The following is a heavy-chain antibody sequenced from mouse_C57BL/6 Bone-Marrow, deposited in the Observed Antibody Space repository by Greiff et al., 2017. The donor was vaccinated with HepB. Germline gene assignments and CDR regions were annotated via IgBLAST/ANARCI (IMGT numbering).Heavy chain of an antibody. J-gene: IGHJ4*01. CDR3: ARGGLYRSYAMDY. D-gene: IGHD2-14*01. CDR2: IYPGSGST. Sequence: VQLQQPGAELVKPGASVKMSCKASGYTFTSYWITWVKQRPGQGLEWIGDIYPGSGSTNYNEKFKSKATLTVDTSSSTAYMQLSSLTSEDSAVYYGARGGLYRSYAMDYWGQGTSVTVSS. V-gene: IGHV1-55*01. CDR1: GYTFTSYW.